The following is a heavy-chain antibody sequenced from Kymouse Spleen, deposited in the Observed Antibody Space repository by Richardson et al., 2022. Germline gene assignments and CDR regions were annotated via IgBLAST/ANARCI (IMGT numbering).Heavy chain of an antibody. J-gene: IGHJ4*02. V-gene: IGHV4-39*01. Sequence: QLQLQESGPGLVKPSETLSLTCTVSGGSISSSSYYWGWIRQPPGKGLEWIGSIYYSGSTYYNPSLKSRVTISVDTSKNQFSLKLSSVTAADTAVYYCAVNWNYVPFDYWGQGTLVTVSS. CDR2: IYYSGST. CDR3: AVNWNYVPFDY. D-gene: IGHD1-7*01. CDR1: GGSISSSSYY.